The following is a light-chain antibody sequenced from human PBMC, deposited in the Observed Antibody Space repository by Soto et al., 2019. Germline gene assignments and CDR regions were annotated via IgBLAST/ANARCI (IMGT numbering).Light chain of an antibody. CDR2: GAS. CDR3: QQYHNWPPLT. CDR1: QSVSNY. V-gene: IGKV3-15*01. Sequence: EIVMTQSPATLSVSPGERATLSCRASQSVSNYLAWYQQKPGQAPRLLIYGASTRATGIPARFSGGASDTDFTLTISSLQSEDFAVYYCQQYHNWPPLTLGGGTKVDIK. J-gene: IGKJ4*01.